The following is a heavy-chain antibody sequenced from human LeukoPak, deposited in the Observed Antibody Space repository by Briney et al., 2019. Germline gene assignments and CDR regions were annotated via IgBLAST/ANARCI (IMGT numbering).Heavy chain of an antibody. CDR1: GFNFRGSV. Sequence: GGSLRLSCAASGFNFRGSVMHWVRQASGKGLEWVGRIRSKTNSYATVYAASVKGRFTITRDDSKNTAYLQMNSLKTEDTAVYYCTRRESDTMIVVANPFDYWGQGTLVTVSS. D-gene: IGHD3-22*01. CDR3: TRRESDTMIVVANPFDY. CDR2: IRSKTNSYAT. V-gene: IGHV3-73*01. J-gene: IGHJ4*02.